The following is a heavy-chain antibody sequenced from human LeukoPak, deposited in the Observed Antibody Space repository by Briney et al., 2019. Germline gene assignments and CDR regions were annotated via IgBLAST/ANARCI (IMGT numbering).Heavy chain of an antibody. J-gene: IGHJ5*02. D-gene: IGHD6-25*01. V-gene: IGHV4-4*07. Sequence: SETLSLTCTVSRGSISSYYWSWIRQPAGKGLEWIGRINTSGSSNYNPSLRSRVTMSVDTSKNQFSLNLSSVTAADTAVYYCAREGGGARWLDPSGQGTLVTVSS. CDR3: AREGGGARWLDP. CDR2: INTSGSS. CDR1: RGSISSYY.